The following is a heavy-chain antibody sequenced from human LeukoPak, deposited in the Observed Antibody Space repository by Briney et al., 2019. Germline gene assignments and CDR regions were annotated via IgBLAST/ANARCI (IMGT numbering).Heavy chain of an antibody. CDR3: ARDRMVQGVMDS. D-gene: IGHD3-10*01. CDR2: IYSGGSI. J-gene: IGHJ4*02. V-gene: IGHV3-53*01. Sequence: PGGSLRLSCAASGFTVSSNYMSWVRQAPGKGLEWVSVIYSGGSIYYADSVKGRFTISRDNSKNTLYLQMNSLRAEDTAVYYCARDRMVQGVMDSWGQGTLVTVSS. CDR1: GFTVSSNY.